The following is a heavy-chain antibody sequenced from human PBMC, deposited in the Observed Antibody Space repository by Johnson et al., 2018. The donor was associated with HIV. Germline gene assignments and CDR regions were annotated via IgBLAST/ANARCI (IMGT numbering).Heavy chain of an antibody. J-gene: IGHJ3*02. D-gene: IGHD6-13*01. Sequence: VQLVESGGGVVQPGRSLRLSCAASGFTFSSYWMHWVRQAPGKGLVWVSRINSDGSSTSYADSVKGRFTISRENAKNSLHLQMNSLRAEDTAVYYCARDLAAAGIFRGLSAVDIWGQGTLVTVSS. V-gene: IGHV3-74*01. CDR3: ARDLAAAGIFRGLSAVDI. CDR2: INSDGSST. CDR1: GFTFSSYW.